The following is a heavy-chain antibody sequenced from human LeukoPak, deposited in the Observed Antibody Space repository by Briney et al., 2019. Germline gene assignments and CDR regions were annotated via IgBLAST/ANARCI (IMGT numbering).Heavy chain of an antibody. J-gene: IGHJ4*02. CDR3: ARGNSGHCSGATCYALDY. CDR1: GFTFSRYA. D-gene: IGHD2-2*01. V-gene: IGHV3-23*01. Sequence: GGSLRLSCAASGFTFSRYAVSYLRQAPGKGLEWVAAISDDFGTYHADSVKGRFTISRDNSRNTLYLQMTSLRAEDTAVHYCARGNSGHCSGATCYALDYWGQGTLVTVSS. CDR2: ISDDFGT.